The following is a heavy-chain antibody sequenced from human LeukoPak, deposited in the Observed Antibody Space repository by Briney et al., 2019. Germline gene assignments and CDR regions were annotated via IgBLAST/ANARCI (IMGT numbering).Heavy chain of an antibody. Sequence: TTSETLSLTCTVSGGSISSSSSYWGWIRQPPGKGLEWIGNIYYSGSTYYSPSLTSRVTISVDTSKNQFSLKLSSVTAADTAMYYCARALSIASYYYGVDVWGPGTTVTVSS. CDR1: GGSISSSSSY. V-gene: IGHV4-39*07. J-gene: IGHJ6*02. CDR3: ARALSIASYYYGVDV. D-gene: IGHD6-13*01. CDR2: IYYSGST.